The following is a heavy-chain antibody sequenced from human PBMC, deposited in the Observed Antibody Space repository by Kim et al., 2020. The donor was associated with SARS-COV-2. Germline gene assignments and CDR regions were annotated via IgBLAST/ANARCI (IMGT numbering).Heavy chain of an antibody. J-gene: IGHJ4*02. CDR3: ARETQQLGFDY. CDR1: GYTFSGYY. CDR2: INPNSGGT. Sequence: ASVKVSCKASGYTFSGYYMHWLRQAPGQGLEWMGRINPNSGGTNYAQKFQGRVTMTRDTSIGTAYMELSSLRSDDTAVYYCARETQQLGFDYWGQGTLVTVSS. V-gene: IGHV1-2*06. D-gene: IGHD6-13*01.